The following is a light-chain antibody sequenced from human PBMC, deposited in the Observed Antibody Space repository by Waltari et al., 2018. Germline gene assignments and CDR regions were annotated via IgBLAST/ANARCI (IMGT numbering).Light chain of an antibody. J-gene: IGKJ2*01. V-gene: IGKV1-33*01. CDR2: DAS. CDR1: QDIGNY. Sequence: DIQMTQSPSSLSASVGDTVTITCQASQDIGNYLNWHQQKPGKAHQLLIYDASNLETGVPSRFSGSGSGTDFTFTITGLQPEDVATYYCQQYNDLPPDTFGQGTRLEIK. CDR3: QQYNDLPPDT.